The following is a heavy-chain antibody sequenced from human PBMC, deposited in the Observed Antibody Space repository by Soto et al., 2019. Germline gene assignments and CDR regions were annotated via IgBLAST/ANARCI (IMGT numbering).Heavy chain of an antibody. CDR1: GGSISSSSYY. D-gene: IGHD3-3*01. J-gene: IGHJ6*02. CDR3: ARHGADYDFWSEYYYYGMDV. Sequence: KTSETLSLTCTVSGGSISSSSYYWGWIRQPPGKGLEWIGSIYYSGSTYYNPSLKSRVTISVDTSKNQFSLKLSSVTAADTAVYYCARHGADYDFWSEYYYYGMDVWGQGTTVTVSS. CDR2: IYYSGST. V-gene: IGHV4-39*01.